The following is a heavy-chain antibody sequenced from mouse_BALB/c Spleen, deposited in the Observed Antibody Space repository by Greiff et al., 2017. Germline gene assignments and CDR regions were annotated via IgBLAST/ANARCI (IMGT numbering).Heavy chain of an antibody. D-gene: IGHD3-3*01. CDR2: ISDSGST. J-gene: IGHJ3*01. CDR1: GYSITSDYA. Sequence: EVHLVESGPGLVKPSQSLSLTCTVSGYSITSDYAWNWIRQFPGNKLGWMGYISDSGSTSYNPSLKSRISITRDTSKNQFFLQLNSVTTEDTATYYCARRGGRGFAYWGQGTLVTVSA. V-gene: IGHV3-2*02. CDR3: ARRGGRGFAY.